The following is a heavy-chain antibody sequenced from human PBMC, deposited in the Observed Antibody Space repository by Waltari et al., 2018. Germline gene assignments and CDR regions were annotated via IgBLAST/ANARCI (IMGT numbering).Heavy chain of an antibody. CDR1: NGSLNNHY. D-gene: IGHD2-2*01. Sequence: QVHLQVSGPGLVKPSETLSLTCTVSNGSLNNHYWSWIRQPPGKRMEWIGWINQITGDTNSDPYIGSRVIVSSDMSQNQCYMKLTSVAAADTAIYYGAREGSLYSSTGGWIGPWGQGMLVTVSS. CDR2: INQITGDT. J-gene: IGHJ5*01. V-gene: IGHV4-59*11. CDR3: AREGSLYSSTGGWIGP.